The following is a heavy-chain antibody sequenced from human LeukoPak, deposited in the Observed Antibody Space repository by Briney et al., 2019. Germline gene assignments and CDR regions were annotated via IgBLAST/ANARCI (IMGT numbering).Heavy chain of an antibody. CDR1: GFSFSSSW. CDR2: INDDETST. Sequence: PGGSLRLSCAASGFSFSSSWMHWVRQVPGEGLGWVSRINDDETSTTYAESVKGRFTISRDNAKNTLFLQMNSLRAEDTAVYYCATTGSGSYYDYWGQGTLVTVSS. D-gene: IGHD1-26*01. J-gene: IGHJ4*02. V-gene: IGHV3-74*01. CDR3: ATTGSGSYYDY.